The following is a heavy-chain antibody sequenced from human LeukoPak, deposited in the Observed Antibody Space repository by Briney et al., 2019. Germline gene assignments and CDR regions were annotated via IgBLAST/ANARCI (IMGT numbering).Heavy chain of an antibody. CDR2: IKQDGSEK. CDR1: GFIFSSFW. D-gene: IGHD6-19*01. Sequence: GGSLRLSCAASGFIFSSFWMSWVRQAPGKGLEWVANIKQDGSEKYYVDSVKGRFTISRDNAKNSLYLQMNRLRAEDTAVYYCAAQQWLVTNYDYWGQGTLVTVSS. V-gene: IGHV3-7*01. J-gene: IGHJ4*02. CDR3: AAQQWLVTNYDY.